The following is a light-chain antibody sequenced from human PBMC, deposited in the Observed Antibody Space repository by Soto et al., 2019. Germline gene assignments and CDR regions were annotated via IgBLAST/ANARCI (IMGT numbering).Light chain of an antibody. CDR3: QQRSDGPSYT. V-gene: IGKV3-11*01. Sequence: EIVLTQSPATLSLSPGERATLSCRASQSVSSYLAWYQHKPGQAPRLLIYEASNRATGIPATFSGSGSGTDFTLTRSSLEPEDFAIYYCQQRSDGPSYTFGQGTKLEI. J-gene: IGKJ2*01. CDR1: QSVSSY. CDR2: EAS.